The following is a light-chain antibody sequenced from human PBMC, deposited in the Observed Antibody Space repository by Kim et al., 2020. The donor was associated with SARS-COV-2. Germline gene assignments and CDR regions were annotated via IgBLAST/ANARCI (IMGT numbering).Light chain of an antibody. CDR3: QAWDSSTENV. J-gene: IGLJ1*01. CDR1: KLGDKY. V-gene: IGLV3-1*01. CDR2: QDS. Sequence: VSPGHTASITCSGDKLGDKYACWYQQKPGQSPVLVIYQDSKRPSGIPERFSGSNSGNTATLTISGTQAMDEADYYCQAWDSSTENVFGTGTKVTVL.